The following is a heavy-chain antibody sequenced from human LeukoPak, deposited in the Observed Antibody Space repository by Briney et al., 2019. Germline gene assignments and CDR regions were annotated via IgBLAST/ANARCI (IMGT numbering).Heavy chain of an antibody. Sequence: TSETLSLTCAVSGGSISSDGYSWSWIRQPPGKGLEWIGYIYHSGSTHYNPSLKSRVTISVDRSKNQFSLKLSFVTAADTAVYYCVRGGAVPAANPLHYYYYGMDVWGKGTTVTVSS. D-gene: IGHD2-2*01. CDR3: VRGGAVPAANPLHYYYYGMDV. V-gene: IGHV4-30-2*01. J-gene: IGHJ6*04. CDR2: IYHSGST. CDR1: GGSISSDGYS.